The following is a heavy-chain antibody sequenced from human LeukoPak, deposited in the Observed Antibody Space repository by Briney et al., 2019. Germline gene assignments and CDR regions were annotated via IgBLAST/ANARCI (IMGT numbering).Heavy chain of an antibody. V-gene: IGHV3-66*02. J-gene: IGHJ3*02. D-gene: IGHD2-21*01. CDR1: GFTVSSNY. Sequence: GGSLRLSCAASGFTVSSNYMSWVRQAPGKGLEWVSVIYSGGSTYYADSVKGRFTISRDNSKNTLYPQMNSLRAEDTAVYYCASRFLRLSAFDIWGQGTMVTVSS. CDR3: ASRFLRLSAFDI. CDR2: IYSGGST.